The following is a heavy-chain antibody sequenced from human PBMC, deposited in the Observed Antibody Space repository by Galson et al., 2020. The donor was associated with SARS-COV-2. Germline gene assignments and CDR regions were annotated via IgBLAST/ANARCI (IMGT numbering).Heavy chain of an antibody. V-gene: IGHV1-18*04. CDR3: AGEYGSGNYVGIDY. CDR1: GYKFTTYG. J-gene: IGHJ4*02. CDR2: ISAYNGAK. Sequence: ASVKVSCKASGYKFTTYGITWVRQAPGQGLEWMRWISAYNGAKNYAQRFQGRVTMTTDTSTTTAHMELRSLTSDDTAVYYCAGEYGSGNYVGIDYWGQGTLVTVSS. D-gene: IGHD3-10*01.